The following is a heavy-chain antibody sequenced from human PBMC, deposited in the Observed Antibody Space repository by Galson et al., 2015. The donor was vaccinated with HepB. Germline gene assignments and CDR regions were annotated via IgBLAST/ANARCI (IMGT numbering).Heavy chain of an antibody. D-gene: IGHD4-17*01. Sequence: SLRLSCAVSGFTFSSYAMTWVRHVPGKGLEWVSTLSRDGSTTYYADSVKGRFTISRDNSRNTLYLQMNSLTVEDAAVYYCAKKGATVTPGNYFDYWGQGTLVTVSS. CDR1: GFTFSSYA. J-gene: IGHJ4*02. CDR3: AKKGATVTPGNYFDY. CDR2: LSRDGSTT. V-gene: IGHV3-23*01.